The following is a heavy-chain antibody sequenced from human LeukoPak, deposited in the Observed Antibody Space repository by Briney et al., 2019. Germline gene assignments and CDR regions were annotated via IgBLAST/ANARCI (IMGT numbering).Heavy chain of an antibody. CDR1: GGSISSYY. CDR3: ARTTLTYGDYDAFDI. D-gene: IGHD4-17*01. CDR2: IYYSGST. Sequence: PSETLSLTCTVSGGSISSYYWSWIRQPPGKGLEWIGYIYYSGSTNYNPSLKSRVTISVDTSKNQFSLKLSSVTAADTAVYYCARTTLTYGDYDAFDIWGQGTMVTVSS. V-gene: IGHV4-59*01. J-gene: IGHJ3*02.